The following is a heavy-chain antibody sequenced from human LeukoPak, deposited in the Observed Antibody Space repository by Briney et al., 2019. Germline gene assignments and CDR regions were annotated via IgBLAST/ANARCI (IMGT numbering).Heavy chain of an antibody. CDR3: ARDWGSGYPDY. D-gene: IGHD3-3*01. J-gene: IGHJ4*02. V-gene: IGHV4-61*02. CDR2: IYTSGST. Sequence: SETLSLTCTVSGGSISSGSYYWSWIRQPAGKGLEWIGRIYTSGSTNYNPSLKSRVTMSVDTSKNQFSLKLSSVTAADTAVYYCARDWGSGYPDYWGQGTLVTVSS. CDR1: GGSISSGSYY.